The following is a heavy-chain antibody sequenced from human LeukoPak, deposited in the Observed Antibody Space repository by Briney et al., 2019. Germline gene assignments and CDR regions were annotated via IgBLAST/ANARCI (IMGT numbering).Heavy chain of an antibody. Sequence: SETLSLTCTVSGGSISSYYWSWIRQPPGKGLEWIGYIYDIGSTNYNPSLRSRVTISVDTSKNQFSLKLSSVTAADTAVYYCARGLTADSWGQGTLVTVSS. CDR1: GGSISSYY. D-gene: IGHD5-18*01. V-gene: IGHV4-59*01. CDR2: IYDIGST. J-gene: IGHJ4*02. CDR3: ARGLTADS.